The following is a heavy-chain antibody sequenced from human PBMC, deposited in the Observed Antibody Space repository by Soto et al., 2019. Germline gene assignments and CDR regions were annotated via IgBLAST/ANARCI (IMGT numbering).Heavy chain of an antibody. CDR3: ARGQGYCRGGSCYPVDY. J-gene: IGHJ4*02. Sequence: QVQLVQSGAEVKKPGASEKVSCKASGYNFTSYDINWVRQATGQGLEWMGWMNPNSGNTGYAQKFQGRVTMTRNTSICTAYKELSSLRSEDTAVYYCARGQGYCRGGSCYPVDYWGQGTLVTVSS. V-gene: IGHV1-8*02. CDR2: MNPNSGNT. D-gene: IGHD2-15*01. CDR1: GYNFTSYD.